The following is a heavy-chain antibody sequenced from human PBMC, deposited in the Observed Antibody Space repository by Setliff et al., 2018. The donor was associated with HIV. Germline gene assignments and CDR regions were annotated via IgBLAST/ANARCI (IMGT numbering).Heavy chain of an antibody. CDR2: RSTSGST. J-gene: IGHJ6*03. V-gene: IGHV4-4*09. CDR1: GDSISSYF. Sequence: SETLSLTCTVSGDSISSYFWSWIRQSPGKGLEWIGFRSTSGSTNYNPSLKSRVTMSVDTPKNQFSLKLSSVTAADTAVYYCARDQVAVDSVARWRKEYFMDVWGKGTTVT. D-gene: IGHD5-12*01. CDR3: ARDQVAVDSVARWRKEYFMDV.